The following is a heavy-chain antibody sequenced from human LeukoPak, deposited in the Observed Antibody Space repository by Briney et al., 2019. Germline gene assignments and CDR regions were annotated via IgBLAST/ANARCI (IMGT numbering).Heavy chain of an antibody. Sequence: GESLKISWKGSGYIFTTYWIGWVRQMPGKGLEWMGIIYPGDSDTRYSPSFQGQVTISADKSIRTAYLQWSSLKASGTAMYYCARMRGSGYDRFDYWGQGTLVTVSS. CDR2: IYPGDSDT. CDR3: ARMRGSGYDRFDY. CDR1: GYIFTTYW. V-gene: IGHV5-51*01. J-gene: IGHJ4*02. D-gene: IGHD5-12*01.